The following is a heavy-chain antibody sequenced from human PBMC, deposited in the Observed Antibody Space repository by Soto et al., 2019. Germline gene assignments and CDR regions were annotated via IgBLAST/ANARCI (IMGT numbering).Heavy chain of an antibody. CDR2: IYWDDDK. V-gene: IGHV2-5*02. J-gene: IGHJ4*02. CDR1: GFSLSTSGVG. CDR3: AHVYGGYDNFDY. D-gene: IGHD5-12*01. Sequence: QITLKESGPTLVKPTQTLTPTCTFSGFSLSTSGVGVGWIRQPPGKALEWLALIYWDDDKRYSPSLKSRLTITKDTSKNQVVLTMTNMDPVDTATYYCAHVYGGYDNFDYWGQGTLVTVSS.